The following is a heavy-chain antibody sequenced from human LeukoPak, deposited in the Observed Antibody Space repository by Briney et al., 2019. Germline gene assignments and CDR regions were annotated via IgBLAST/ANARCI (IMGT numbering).Heavy chain of an antibody. CDR1: GGSFSGYY. D-gene: IGHD3-10*01. CDR2: INHSGST. V-gene: IGHV4-34*01. J-gene: IGHJ4*02. CDR3: ASGSGSYYLH. Sequence: PSETLSLTCAVYGGSFSGYYWSWIRQPPGKGLEWIGEINHSGSTNYNPSLKSRVTISVDTSKNQFSLKLCSVTAADTAVYYCASGSGSYYLHWGQGTLVTVSS.